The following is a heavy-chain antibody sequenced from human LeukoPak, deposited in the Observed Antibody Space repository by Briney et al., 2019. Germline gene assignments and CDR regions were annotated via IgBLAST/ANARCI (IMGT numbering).Heavy chain of an antibody. CDR1: GGSISSNSSY. V-gene: IGHV4-39*01. CDR2: IYYCGST. J-gene: IGHJ3*02. D-gene: IGHD2-8*02. Sequence: ETETLICTVSGGSISSNSSYGGWIRQPPGKGLEWFGSIYYCGSTAYNPSRKSRVPHSVDTSKIQFSLNLAYVTAADTAVYYCARQECSWCFDIWGQGAIV. CDR3: ARQECSWCFDI.